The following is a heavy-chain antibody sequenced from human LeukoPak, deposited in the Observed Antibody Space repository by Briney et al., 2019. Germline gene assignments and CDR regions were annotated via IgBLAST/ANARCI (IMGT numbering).Heavy chain of an antibody. Sequence: GGSLRLSCAASGFTFSSYGMGWVRQAPGKGLEWVSAISGSGGSTNYADSVKGRFTISRDNLKNTLYLQMNSLRVEDTAVYYCARAHIVGFDYYYYLDVWGRGTTVTVSS. J-gene: IGHJ6*03. V-gene: IGHV3-23*01. CDR3: ARAHIVGFDYYYYLDV. CDR2: ISGSGGST. CDR1: GFTFSSYG. D-gene: IGHD3-16*02.